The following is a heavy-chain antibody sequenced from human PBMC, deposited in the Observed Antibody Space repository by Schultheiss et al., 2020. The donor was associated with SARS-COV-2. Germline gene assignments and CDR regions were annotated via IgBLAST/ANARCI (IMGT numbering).Heavy chain of an antibody. J-gene: IGHJ4*02. Sequence: GESLKISCAASGFTFSNAWMNWVRQAPGKGLEWVGRIKSKTDGGTTDYAAPVKGRFTISRDDSKNTLYLQMNSLKTEDTAVYYCATLARSARYDYWGQGTLVTVSS. D-gene: IGHD1-26*01. V-gene: IGHV3-15*07. CDR1: GFTFSNAW. CDR2: IKSKTDGGTT. CDR3: ATLARSARYDY.